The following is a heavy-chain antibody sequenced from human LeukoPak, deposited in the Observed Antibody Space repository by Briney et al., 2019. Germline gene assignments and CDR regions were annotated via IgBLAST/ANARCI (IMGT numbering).Heavy chain of an antibody. V-gene: IGHV1-69*13. J-gene: IGHJ5*02. CDR3: ARDHSTLYGSGSFYNEAGWFDP. Sequence: GASVKVSCKASGGTFSSYAISWVRQAPGQGLEWMGGIIPIFGTANYAQKFQGRVTITADESTSTAYMELSSLRAEDTALYYRARDHSTLYGSGSFYNEAGWFDPWGQGTLVTVPS. D-gene: IGHD3-10*01. CDR2: IIPIFGTA. CDR1: GGTFSSYA.